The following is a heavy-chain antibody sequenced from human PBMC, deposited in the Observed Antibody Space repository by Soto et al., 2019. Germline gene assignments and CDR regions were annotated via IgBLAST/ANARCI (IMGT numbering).Heavy chain of an antibody. CDR2: ISAYNGNT. J-gene: IGHJ6*02. V-gene: IGHV1-18*01. D-gene: IGHD6-19*01. CDR1: GYTFTSYG. Sequence: QVQLVQSGAEVKKPGASVKVSCKASGYTFTSYGISWVRQAPGQGLEWMGWISAYNGNTNYAQKLQGRVTMTTDTSTSTAYMGLRSLRADDPAVYYCAGEDSSGWYGMDVWGQGTTVTVSS. CDR3: AGEDSSGWYGMDV.